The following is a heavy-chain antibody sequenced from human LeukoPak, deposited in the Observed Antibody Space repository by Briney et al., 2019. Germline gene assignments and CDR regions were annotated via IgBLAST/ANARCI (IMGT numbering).Heavy chain of an antibody. CDR3: VRYSGDADY. V-gene: IGHV3-49*03. D-gene: IGHD5-12*01. Sequence: PGGSLRLSCTASGFTFDNYAMGWFRQAPGKGLEWVGFIRSKIYGGTTEYAASVKGRFTISRDDSKSIAYLQMTSLKSEDTAVYYCVRYSGDADYWGQGTLVTVSS. CDR1: GFTFDNYA. CDR2: IRSKIYGGTT. J-gene: IGHJ4*02.